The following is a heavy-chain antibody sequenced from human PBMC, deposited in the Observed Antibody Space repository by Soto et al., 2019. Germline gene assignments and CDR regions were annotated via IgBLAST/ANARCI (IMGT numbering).Heavy chain of an antibody. Sequence: GESLKISCKASGYSFIGHWIGWVRQVPGKGLEWVGIIYPGDSETRYSPSFHGQVTISADKSIRTAYLQWRSLRAADTAMYYCARHSAGYCSGGSCPYYYDSWGRGTLVTVSS. CDR2: IYPGDSET. V-gene: IGHV5-51*01. D-gene: IGHD2-15*01. CDR3: ARHSAGYCSGGSCPYYYDS. CDR1: GYSFIGHW. J-gene: IGHJ4*02.